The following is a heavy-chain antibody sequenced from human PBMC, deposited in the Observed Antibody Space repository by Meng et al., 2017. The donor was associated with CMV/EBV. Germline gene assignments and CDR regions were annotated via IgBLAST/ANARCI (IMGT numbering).Heavy chain of an antibody. Sequence: VQLVQLGAEGKRPGAQVKDSCKASGYTFTSYGITRVRQAPGQGLEWIGWISAYNGNTNYAQKLQGRVTMTTETSTSTVYMELRSLRSDYTAVYYCAREGFDYWGQGTLVTVSS. J-gene: IGHJ4*02. CDR3: AREGFDY. V-gene: IGHV1-18*01. CDR2: ISAYNGNT. CDR1: GYTFTSYG.